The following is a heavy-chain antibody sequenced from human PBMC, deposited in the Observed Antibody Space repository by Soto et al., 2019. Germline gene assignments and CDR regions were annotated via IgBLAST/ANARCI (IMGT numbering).Heavy chain of an antibody. CDR3: IREMDAGGLDN. V-gene: IGHV1-69*02. J-gene: IGHJ4*02. D-gene: IGHD3-16*01. CDR1: GGTFSSYT. Sequence: SVKVSCKASGGTFSSYTISWVRQAPGQGLEWMGRIIPILGIANYAQKFQGRVTITADKSTSTAYMELSSLRSEDTAFYYCIREMDAGGLDNWGQGTLVTVSS. CDR2: IIPILGIA.